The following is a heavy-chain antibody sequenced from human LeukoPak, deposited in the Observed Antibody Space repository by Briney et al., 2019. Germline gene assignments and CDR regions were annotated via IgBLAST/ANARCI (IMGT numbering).Heavy chain of an antibody. CDR1: GFTFSAYW. CDR2: MKHDGSEK. V-gene: IGHV3-7*01. D-gene: IGHD3-3*01. CDR3: ASRAIYFDY. Sequence: GGSPRLSCAASGFTFSAYWMSWVRQAPGKGLEWVASMKHDGSEKYYVDSVKGRFTISRDNAKNSLYLQMNSLRAEDTAVYYCASRAIYFDYWGQGTLVTVSS. J-gene: IGHJ4*02.